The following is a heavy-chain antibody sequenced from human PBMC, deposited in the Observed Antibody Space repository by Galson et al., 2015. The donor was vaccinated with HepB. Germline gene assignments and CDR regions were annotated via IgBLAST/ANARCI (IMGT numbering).Heavy chain of an antibody. CDR2: ISSSGSTI. CDR1: GFTFSDYY. CDR3: ARDPSVTTYAFEI. V-gene: IGHV3-11*01. D-gene: IGHD4-17*01. Sequence: SLRLSCAASGFTFSDYYMNWIRQAPGKGLEWVSYISSSGSTIYYADSVKGRFTISRDNAKNSLHLQMNSLRAEDTAVYYCARDPSVTTYAFEIWGQGTMVTVSS. J-gene: IGHJ3*02.